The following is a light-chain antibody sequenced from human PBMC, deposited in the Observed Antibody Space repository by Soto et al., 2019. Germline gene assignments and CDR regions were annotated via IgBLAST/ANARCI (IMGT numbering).Light chain of an antibody. CDR2: DAS. J-gene: IGKJ4*01. CDR1: QDISNY. Sequence: DIQMTQSPSSLSASVGDRVTITCQASQDISNYLNWYQQKPGKAPKLLIYDASNLETGVPSRFSGSGSGTDFTFTISSLQPEDIATYYCQQYDKLPRLTFGGGTKVDIK. CDR3: QQYDKLPRLT. V-gene: IGKV1-33*01.